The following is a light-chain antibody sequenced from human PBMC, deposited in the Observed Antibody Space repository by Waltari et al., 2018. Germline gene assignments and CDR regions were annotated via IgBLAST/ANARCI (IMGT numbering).Light chain of an antibody. CDR2: EVN. CDR3: SSYSGSNNLGV. Sequence: QSALTQPPSASGSPGQSVTISCTGTSSDVGGSNYVSWYQQHPGKSPQLIISEVNKRPSGVPDRFSGSKSGNTASLTVSGLQADDEADYYCSSYSGSNNLGVFGGGTKLTVL. J-gene: IGLJ2*01. CDR1: SSDVGGSNY. V-gene: IGLV2-8*01.